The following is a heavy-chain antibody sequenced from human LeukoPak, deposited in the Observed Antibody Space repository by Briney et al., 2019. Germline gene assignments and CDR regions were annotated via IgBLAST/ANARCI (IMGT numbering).Heavy chain of an antibody. V-gene: IGHV1-69*13. J-gene: IGHJ4*02. Sequence: PLASVKVSCKASGGTFSSYAISWVRQAPGQGLEWMGGIIPIFGTANYAQKFQGRVTITADESTSTAYMELSSLRSEDTAVYYCARGVENSSPTDYWGQGTLVTVSS. CDR1: GGTFSSYA. CDR2: IIPIFGTA. D-gene: IGHD6-13*01. CDR3: ARGVENSSPTDY.